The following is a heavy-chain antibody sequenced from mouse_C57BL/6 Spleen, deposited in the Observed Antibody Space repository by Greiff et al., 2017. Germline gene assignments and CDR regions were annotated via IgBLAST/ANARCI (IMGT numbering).Heavy chain of an antibody. CDR3: ARFRDDGYYACAY. V-gene: IGHV1-80*01. Sequence: VQLQQSGAELVKPGASVKISCKASGYAFSSYWMNWVKQRPGKGLEWIGQIYPGDGDTNYNGKFKGKATLTADKSSSTAYMQLSSLTSEDSAVYFCARFRDDGYYACAYWGQGTLVTVSA. J-gene: IGHJ3*01. CDR2: IYPGDGDT. CDR1: GYAFSSYW. D-gene: IGHD2-3*01.